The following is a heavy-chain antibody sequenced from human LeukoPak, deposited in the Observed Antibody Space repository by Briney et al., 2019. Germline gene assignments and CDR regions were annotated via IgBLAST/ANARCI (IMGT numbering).Heavy chain of an antibody. CDR3: ARARGWSSSSTLGFDY. CDR2: IYDSGST. CDR1: GGSIRSSYYY. V-gene: IGHV4-39*07. D-gene: IGHD6-6*01. J-gene: IGHJ4*02. Sequence: SETLSLTCTVSGGSIRSSYYYWGWIRQPPGKGLEWIGSIYDSGSTNYNPSLKSRVTISVDTSKNQFSLKLSSVTAADTAVYYCARARGWSSSSTLGFDYWGQGTLVTVSS.